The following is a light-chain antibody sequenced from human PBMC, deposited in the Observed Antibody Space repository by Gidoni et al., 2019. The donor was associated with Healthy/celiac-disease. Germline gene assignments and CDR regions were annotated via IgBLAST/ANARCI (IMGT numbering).Light chain of an antibody. V-gene: IGKV4-1*01. CDR1: QSVLYSSNNKNY. J-gene: IGKJ2*01. CDR2: WAS. CDR3: QQYYSTPYT. Sequence: DIVMTQPPDSLAVSLGERATINCKSSQSVLYSSNNKNYLAWYQQKPGQPPKLLIYWASTRESGVPDRCSGSGSGTDFTLTISSLQAEDVAVYYCQQYYSTPYTFGQGTKLEIK.